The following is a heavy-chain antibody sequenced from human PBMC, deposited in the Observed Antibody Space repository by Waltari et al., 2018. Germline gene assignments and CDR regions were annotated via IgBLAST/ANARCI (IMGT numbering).Heavy chain of an antibody. Sequence: QVQLVQSGAEVKTPGSSVKVSCKASGGTFSSYAISWVRQAPGQGLEWMGGIIPIFGTANYAQKFQGRVTITADESTSTAYMELSSLRSEDTAVYYCARDDGYGSGSYYNPKLDYWGQGTLVTVSS. D-gene: IGHD3-10*01. CDR1: GGTFSSYA. V-gene: IGHV1-69*01. J-gene: IGHJ4*02. CDR2: IIPIFGTA. CDR3: ARDDGYGSGSYYNPKLDY.